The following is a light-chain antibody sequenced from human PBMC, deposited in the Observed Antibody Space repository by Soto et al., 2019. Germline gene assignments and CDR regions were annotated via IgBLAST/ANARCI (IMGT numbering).Light chain of an antibody. CDR2: GAS. Sequence: EIVLTQSPGTLSLSPGERATLSCRASQSVSSSYLAWYQQKPGQAPRLLIYGASSRATGIPDRFSGSGSGTDFTLTISRLEPEDFAVYYCLQRSSWPLYTFGQGTKLEIK. CDR3: LQRSSWPLYT. CDR1: QSVSSSY. J-gene: IGKJ2*01. V-gene: IGKV3D-20*02.